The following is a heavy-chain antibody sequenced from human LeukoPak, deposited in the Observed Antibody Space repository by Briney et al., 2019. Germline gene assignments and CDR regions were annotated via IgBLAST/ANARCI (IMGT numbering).Heavy chain of an antibody. J-gene: IGHJ4*02. D-gene: IGHD2-2*01. CDR2: ISSSSTI. CDR1: GFTFSSYS. V-gene: IGHV3-48*01. CDR3: ARESKYQFDY. Sequence: GGSLRLSCAASGFTFSSYSMNWVRQAPGKGLEWVSYISSSSTIYYADSVKGRFTISRDNAKNSLYLQMDSLRAEDTAVYYCARESKYQFDYWGRGTLVTVSS.